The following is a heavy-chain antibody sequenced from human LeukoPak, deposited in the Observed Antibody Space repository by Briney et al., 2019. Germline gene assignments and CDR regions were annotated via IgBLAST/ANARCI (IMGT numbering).Heavy chain of an antibody. CDR3: ARHSAGIVVAVK. CDR1: GYSFTSYW. D-gene: IGHD6-19*01. CDR2: IDPSDSYT. V-gene: IGHV5-10-1*01. Sequence: HGESLKISCKGSGYSFTSYWISWVRQMPGKGLEWMGRIDPSDSYTNYSPSFQGHVTISADKSISTVYLQWSSLKASDTAMYYCARHSAGIVVAVKWGQGTLVTVSS. J-gene: IGHJ4*02.